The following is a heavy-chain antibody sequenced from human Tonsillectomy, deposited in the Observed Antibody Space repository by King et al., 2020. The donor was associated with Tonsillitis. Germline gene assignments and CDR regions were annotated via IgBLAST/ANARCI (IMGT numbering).Heavy chain of an antibody. CDR2: IYYSGST. Sequence: QLQESGPGLVKPSETLSLTCTVSGGSISSYYWSWIRQPPGKGLEWIGYIYYSGSTNYNPSLKSRVTISVDTSKNQFSLKLSSVTAAYTAVFYCARLADDYVWGSWAFDIWGQGTMVTVSS. J-gene: IGHJ3*02. CDR3: ARLADDYVWGSWAFDI. D-gene: IGHD3-16*01. V-gene: IGHV4-59*08. CDR1: GGSISSYY.